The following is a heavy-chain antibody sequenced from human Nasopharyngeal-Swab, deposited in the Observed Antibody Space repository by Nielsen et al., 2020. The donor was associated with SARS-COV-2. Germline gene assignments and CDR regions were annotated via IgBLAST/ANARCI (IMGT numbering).Heavy chain of an antibody. CDR3: VRDESGDYLGLPFDS. V-gene: IGHV4-39*07. Sequence: SETLSLTCSVSGASISNRTYYWGWIRQSPEKGLQWIGIVFYTGTYYHPSLQRRVTISVDTSKNQFSLKLTSVTAADTAVYYCVRDESGDYLGLPFDSWGPGTLVTVSS. J-gene: IGHJ4*02. CDR1: GASISNRTYY. CDR2: VFYTGT. D-gene: IGHD4-17*01.